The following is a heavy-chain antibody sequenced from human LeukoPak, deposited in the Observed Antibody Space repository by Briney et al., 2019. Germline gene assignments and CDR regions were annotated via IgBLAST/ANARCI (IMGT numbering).Heavy chain of an antibody. Sequence: SETLSLTCTVSGGSISSYYWSWIRQPAGKGLEWIGRIYNSGNTNYNTNYNPSLKSRVTISVDTSKNEFSLNLSSVTAADTAVYYCARSISSPGTFDYWGQGTLVTVSS. D-gene: IGHD6-6*01. CDR1: GGSISSYY. CDR3: ARSISSPGTFDY. CDR2: IYNSGNTNYNT. J-gene: IGHJ4*02. V-gene: IGHV4-4*07.